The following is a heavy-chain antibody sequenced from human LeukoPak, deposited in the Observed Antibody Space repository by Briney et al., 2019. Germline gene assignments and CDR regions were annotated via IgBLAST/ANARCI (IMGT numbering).Heavy chain of an antibody. V-gene: IGHV4-59*01. CDR1: GGSISSYY. Sequence: PSETLSLTCTVSGGSISSYYWSWIRQPPGKGLEWIGYIYYSGSTNYNPSLKSRVTISVDTSKNQFSLKLSSVTAADTAVYYCAREERSPYYYYGMDVWGQGTTVTVSS. D-gene: IGHD3-10*01. CDR3: AREERSPYYYYGMDV. J-gene: IGHJ6*02. CDR2: IYYSGST.